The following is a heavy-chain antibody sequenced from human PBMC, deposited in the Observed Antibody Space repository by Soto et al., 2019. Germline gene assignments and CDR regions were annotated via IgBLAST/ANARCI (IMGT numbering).Heavy chain of an antibody. J-gene: IGHJ3*02. Sequence: GASVKMSCKASRYTFTKFAIHWVRQAPGQRLEWMGWINTGNGNTKYSQKFQGRVTITRDTSASTAYMELSSLISEDTAVYYCARGDYGDYDDASDIXGQGTMVTVSS. CDR3: ARGDYGDYDDASDI. CDR2: INTGNGNT. D-gene: IGHD4-17*01. V-gene: IGHV1-3*04. CDR1: RYTFTKFA.